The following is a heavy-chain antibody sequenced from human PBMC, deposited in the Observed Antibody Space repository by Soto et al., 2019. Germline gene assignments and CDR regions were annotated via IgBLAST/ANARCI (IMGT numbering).Heavy chain of an antibody. CDR3: ARRYGSSFDY. J-gene: IGHJ4*02. Sequence: SETRSLTCTLSGGSISSYYWSWIRQPPGKGLEWIGYIYYSGSTNYNPSLKSRVTISVDTSKNQFSLKLSSVTAADTAVYYCARRYGSSFDYWGQGTLVTVSS. CDR2: IYYSGST. V-gene: IGHV4-59*08. D-gene: IGHD5-12*01. CDR1: GGSISSYY.